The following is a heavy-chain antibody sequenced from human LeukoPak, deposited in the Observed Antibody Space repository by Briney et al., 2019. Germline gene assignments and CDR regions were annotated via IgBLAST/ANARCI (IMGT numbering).Heavy chain of an antibody. Sequence: GASVKVSCKASGYTFTSYAMHWVRQAPGQRLEWMGWINAGNGNTKYSQEFQGRVTITRNTSISTAYMELSSLRSEDTAVYYCAREPDYGGPLDYWGQGTLVTVSS. J-gene: IGHJ4*02. D-gene: IGHD4-23*01. V-gene: IGHV1-3*03. CDR2: INAGNGNT. CDR1: GYTFTSYA. CDR3: AREPDYGGPLDY.